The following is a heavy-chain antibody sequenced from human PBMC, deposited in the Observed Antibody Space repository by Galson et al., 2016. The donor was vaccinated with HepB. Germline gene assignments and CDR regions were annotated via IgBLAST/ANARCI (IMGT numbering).Heavy chain of an antibody. Sequence: QSGAEVKTSGESLKISCRGSGYTFDSYWIGWVRQMPRKGLEWMGIIYPGDFDTRYGPSFQGQVTISVDKSISTAYLQWSGLTASDTAIYYCTRSLTGSYDFWCAFYNYYAMDVWGQATTVTVS. CDR1: GYTFDSYW. V-gene: IGHV5-51*01. CDR2: IYPGDFDT. D-gene: IGHD3-3*01. CDR3: TRSLTGSYDFWCAFYNYYAMDV. J-gene: IGHJ6*02.